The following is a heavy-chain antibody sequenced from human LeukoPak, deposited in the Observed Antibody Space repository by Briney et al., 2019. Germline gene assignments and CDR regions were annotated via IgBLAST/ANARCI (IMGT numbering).Heavy chain of an antibody. Sequence: ASVKVSCKASHYTFTSYSINWVRQAPGQGLEWMGWISPSNGNTEYAEKIQGRVTMTVDTSTRTVYMELRSVQSDDTAVYYCAKDSGWELQEYFFDDWGQGTLVTVSS. J-gene: IGHJ4*02. CDR1: HYTFTSYS. V-gene: IGHV1-18*01. D-gene: IGHD1-26*01. CDR2: ISPSNGNT. CDR3: AKDSGWELQEYFFDD.